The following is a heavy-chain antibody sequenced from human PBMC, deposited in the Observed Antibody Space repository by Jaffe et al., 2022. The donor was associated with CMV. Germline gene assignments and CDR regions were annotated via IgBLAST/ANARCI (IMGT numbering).Heavy chain of an antibody. V-gene: IGHV3-9*01. CDR1: GFTFDDYA. J-gene: IGHJ4*02. CDR2: ISWNSGSI. Sequence: EVQLVESGGGLVQPGRSLRLSCAASGFTFDDYAMHWVRQAPGKGLEWVSGISWNSGSIGYADSVKGRFTISRDNAKNSLYLQMNSLRAEDTALYYCAKDIRDSFTFDYWGQGTLVTVSS. CDR3: AKDIRDSFTFDY. D-gene: IGHD5-18*01.